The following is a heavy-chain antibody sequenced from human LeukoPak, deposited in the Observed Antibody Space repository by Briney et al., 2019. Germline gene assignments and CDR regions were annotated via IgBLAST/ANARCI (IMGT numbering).Heavy chain of an antibody. CDR3: ARLEQRWSFDI. J-gene: IGHJ3*02. Sequence: GESLKISCKGSGYSFSSYWIGWVRPMPGKGLEWMGIIYPSDSDTRYSPSFQGQVTISADKSISAAYLQWSSLKASDTAMYYCARLEQRWSFDIWGQGTMVTVSS. V-gene: IGHV5-51*01. CDR2: IYPSDSDT. D-gene: IGHD6-25*01. CDR1: GYSFSSYW.